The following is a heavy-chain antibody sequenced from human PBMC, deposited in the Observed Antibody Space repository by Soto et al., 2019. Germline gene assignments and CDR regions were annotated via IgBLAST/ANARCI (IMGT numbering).Heavy chain of an antibody. V-gene: IGHV3-48*03. CDR1: GFIFSDYE. J-gene: IGHJ3*01. D-gene: IGHD2-8*02. CDR3: VKEYCTGGTCFDAFDL. Sequence: EAELVESGGGLVQPGGSLTLSCAASGFIFSDYEMDWVRQAPGRGPEWISYISDGGTTIYYAASVKGRFTISRDDAKKSLYLHMNNLRVDDTAIYFCVKEYCTGGTCFDAFDLWGQGTVVTVSS. CDR2: ISDGGTTI.